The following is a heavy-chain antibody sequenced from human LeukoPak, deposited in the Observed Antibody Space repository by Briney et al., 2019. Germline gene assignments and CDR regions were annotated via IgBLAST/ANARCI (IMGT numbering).Heavy chain of an antibody. D-gene: IGHD4-23*01. CDR2: ISSDGGST. V-gene: IGHV3-64D*06. CDR3: VKDRWVDY. J-gene: IGHJ4*02. Sequence: GGSLRLSCSVSGFTTSSYAMHWVRQAPGKGLEYVSSISSDGGSTFYADSVKGRFTISRDNSKNTLSLQMSSLRTEDTAVYYCVKDRWVDYWGQGTLVTVSS. CDR1: GFTTSSYA.